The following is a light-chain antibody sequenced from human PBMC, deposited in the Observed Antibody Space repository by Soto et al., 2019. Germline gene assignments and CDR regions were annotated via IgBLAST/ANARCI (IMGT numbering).Light chain of an antibody. CDR1: SSDVGSYNV. CDR2: DVS. V-gene: IGLV2-14*03. Sequence: QSALTQPASVSGSPGQSITIPCSGTSSDVGSYNVVSWYQQHPGKAPKLVIYDVSNRPSGVSPRFSGAKSGNTASLTIAGLQAEDVADYYCSSYTRRSTYVFGTGTKVTV. CDR3: SSYTRRSTYV. J-gene: IGLJ1*01.